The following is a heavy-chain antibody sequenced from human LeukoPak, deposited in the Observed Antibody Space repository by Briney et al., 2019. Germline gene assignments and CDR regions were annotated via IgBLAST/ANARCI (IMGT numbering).Heavy chain of an antibody. CDR2: INPSDGSA. D-gene: IGHD1-26*01. V-gene: IGHV1-46*01. CDR3: ARDGGTYSTDS. Sequence: ASVKVSCKAFGYTFTSYKMHWVRQAPGQGLEWMGIINPSDGSARYTQTFQGRVSLTRDTSTSTVYMELSSLRSEDTAVYYCARDGGTYSTDSWGQGTLVTVSS. CDR1: GYTFTSYK. J-gene: IGHJ4*02.